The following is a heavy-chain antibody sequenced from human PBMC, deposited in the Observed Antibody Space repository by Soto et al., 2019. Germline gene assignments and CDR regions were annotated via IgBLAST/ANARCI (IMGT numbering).Heavy chain of an antibody. CDR1: GGSIASYF. J-gene: IGHJ5*02. CDR3: ARAYCGGDCYSVNWFDP. CDR2: IHSSGET. Sequence: SETLSLTCTVTGGSIASYFWSWIRQNPEKGLEWIGFIHSSGETSYNPSLNSRVTISLDTSKNQFSLKLSSVTAADTAVYYCARAYCGGDCYSVNWFDPWGQGTLVTVS. D-gene: IGHD2-21*02. V-gene: IGHV4-59*01.